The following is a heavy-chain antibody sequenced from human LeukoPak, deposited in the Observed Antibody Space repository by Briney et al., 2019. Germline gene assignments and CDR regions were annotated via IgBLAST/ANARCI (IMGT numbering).Heavy chain of an antibody. Sequence: PGGSLRLSCAASGFTFSTCSMNWVRQAPGKGLEWVSYISTDSSTIYYADSVKGRFTISRDNAKNSLYLQMNSLRAEDTAVYYCARDPGYYDSSGYFDYWGQGTLVTVSS. CDR2: ISTDSSTI. CDR3: ARDPGYYDSSGYFDY. CDR1: GFTFSTCS. J-gene: IGHJ4*02. V-gene: IGHV3-48*01. D-gene: IGHD3-22*01.